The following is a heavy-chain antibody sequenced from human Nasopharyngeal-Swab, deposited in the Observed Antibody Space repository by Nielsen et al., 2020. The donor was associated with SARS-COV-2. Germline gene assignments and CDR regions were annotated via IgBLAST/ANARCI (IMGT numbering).Heavy chain of an antibody. Sequence: ASVKVSCKASGYTFTGYYMHWVRQAPGQGLEWMGRINPNSGGTNYAQKFQGRVTVTRDTSISTAYMELSRLRSDDTAVYYCARDRGYGSGSYRPYYGMDVWGQGTTVTVSS. J-gene: IGHJ6*02. CDR3: ARDRGYGSGSYRPYYGMDV. CDR1: GYTFTGYY. D-gene: IGHD3-10*01. CDR2: INPNSGGT. V-gene: IGHV1-2*06.